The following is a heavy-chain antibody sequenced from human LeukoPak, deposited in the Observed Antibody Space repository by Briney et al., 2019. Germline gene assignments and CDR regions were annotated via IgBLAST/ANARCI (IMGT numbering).Heavy chain of an antibody. CDR1: GYTFTGYY. D-gene: IGHD6-13*01. J-gene: IGHJ4*02. Sequence: ASVKVSCKASGYTFTGYYMHWVRQAPGQGLEWMGWSCAYTGNTDYAQKVQGRVTMTTDTTTSTAYMELRSLRSDDTAVYYCARDHMLRSAAGTLDYWGQGTLVTVSS. CDR3: ARDHMLRSAAGTLDY. CDR2: SCAYTGNT. V-gene: IGHV1-18*04.